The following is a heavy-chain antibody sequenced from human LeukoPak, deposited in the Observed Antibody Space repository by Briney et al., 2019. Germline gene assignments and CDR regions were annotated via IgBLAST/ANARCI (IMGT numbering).Heavy chain of an antibody. CDR1: GFTFSYHW. CDR2: IKNDGAVK. D-gene: IGHD5-24*01. CDR3: ARDQKKWLQPFDY. J-gene: IGHJ4*02. V-gene: IGHV3-7*01. Sequence: GGSLRLSCAASGFTFSYHWMTWVRQAPGKGLEWVANIKNDGAVKNYVDSVKGRFTISRDNAKNSLYLQMNSLRAEDTAVYYCARDQKKWLQPFDYWGQGTLVTVSS.